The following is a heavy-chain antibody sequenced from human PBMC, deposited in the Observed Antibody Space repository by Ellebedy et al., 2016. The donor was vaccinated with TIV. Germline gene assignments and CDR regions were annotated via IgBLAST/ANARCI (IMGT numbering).Heavy chain of an antibody. CDR1: GFTFSNYW. J-gene: IGHJ4*02. CDR2: IKQDGSEK. CDR3: ANRLADY. V-gene: IGHV3-7*01. D-gene: IGHD3-16*02. Sequence: GGSLRLXXEASGFTFSNYWMNWVRQAPGKGLEWVANIKQDGSEKYYVNSVKGRFTISRDNAKNSLFLQMNSLRGEDTAVYYCANRLADYWGQGTLVTVSS.